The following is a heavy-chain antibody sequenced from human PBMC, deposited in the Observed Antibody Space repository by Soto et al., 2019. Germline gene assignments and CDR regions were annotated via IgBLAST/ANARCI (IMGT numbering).Heavy chain of an antibody. D-gene: IGHD1-26*01. CDR2: IYYSGST. CDR3: ARAPIEGGIRFDP. Sequence: SETLSLTCTVSGGSISSSSYYWGWIRQPPGKGLEWIGSIYYSGSTYYNPSLKSRVTISVDTSKNQFSLKLSSVTAADTAVYYCARAPIEGGIRFDPWGQGTLVTVSS. J-gene: IGHJ5*02. CDR1: GGSISSSSYY. V-gene: IGHV4-39*01.